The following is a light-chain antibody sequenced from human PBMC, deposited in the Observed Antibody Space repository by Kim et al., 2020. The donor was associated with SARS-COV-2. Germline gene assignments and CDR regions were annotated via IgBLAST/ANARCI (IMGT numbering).Light chain of an antibody. CDR1: KDISSN. V-gene: IGKV1-16*01. CDR3: QQYSSYPRT. CDR2: GAS. Sequence: ASVGGGVTTVCAARKDISSNFAWLQQQPGKAPDSLIYGASSLQSGAPSRFSGGGFATDFILIISSLPAEDSATYYCQQYSSYPRTFGQGTKVDIK. J-gene: IGKJ1*01.